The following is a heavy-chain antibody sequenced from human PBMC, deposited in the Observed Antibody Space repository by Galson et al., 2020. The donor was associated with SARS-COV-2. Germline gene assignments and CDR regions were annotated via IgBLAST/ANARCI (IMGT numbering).Heavy chain of an antibody. J-gene: IGHJ3*02. V-gene: IGHV4-30-2*01. Sequence: SETLSLTCTVSVTSISSGSYSWNWIRQPPGKGLEWIGYISHSGGTYYNPSLKSRVTISGDRSKNQFSLRLSSVTAADTAVYYCARLHYGEYAPEAFDIWGPGTRVTVAS. D-gene: IGHD4-17*01. CDR3: ARLHYGEYAPEAFDI. CDR2: ISHSGGT. CDR1: VTSISSGSYS.